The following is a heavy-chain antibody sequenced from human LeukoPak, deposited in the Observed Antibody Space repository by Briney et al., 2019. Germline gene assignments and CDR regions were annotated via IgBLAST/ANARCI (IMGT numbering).Heavy chain of an antibody. Sequence: ASVKVSCKASGGTFSSYAISWVRQAPGQGLEWMGGIIPIFGTANYAQKFQGRVTITADESTSTAYMELSSLRSEDTAVYYCARSSYYYYGMDVWGQGTTVTVSS. CDR3: ARSSYYYYGMDV. J-gene: IGHJ6*02. CDR1: GGTFSSYA. V-gene: IGHV1-69*01. CDR2: IIPIFGTA.